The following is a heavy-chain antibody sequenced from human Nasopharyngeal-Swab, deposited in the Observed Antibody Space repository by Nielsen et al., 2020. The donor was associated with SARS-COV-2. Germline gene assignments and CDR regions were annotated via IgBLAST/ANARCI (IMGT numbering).Heavy chain of an antibody. CDR1: GGSLNNYW. D-gene: IGHD6-6*01. J-gene: IGHJ4*02. Sequence: SETLSLTCAVYGGSLNNYWWSWIRQTPGKGLEWIGEIYHRGTTNYNPSLKSRVTISVDTSKNQFSLELISVTAADTAVYYCAKSIAPRLNFYFDSWGQGTLVTATS. CDR2: IYHRGTT. CDR3: AKSIAPRLNFYFDS. V-gene: IGHV4-34*01.